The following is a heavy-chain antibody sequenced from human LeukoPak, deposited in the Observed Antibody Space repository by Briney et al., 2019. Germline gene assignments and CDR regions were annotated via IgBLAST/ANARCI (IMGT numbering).Heavy chain of an antibody. J-gene: IGHJ4*02. CDR2: IYYSGST. V-gene: IGHV4-59*12. Sequence: PSETLSLTCTVSGGSISSYYWSWIRQPPGKGLEWIGYIYYSGSTYYNPSLKSRVTISVDTSKNQFSLKLSSVTAADTAVYYCARDRGNIAVAGPVGYWGQGTLVTVSS. CDR3: ARDRGNIAVAGPVGY. D-gene: IGHD6-19*01. CDR1: GGSISSYY.